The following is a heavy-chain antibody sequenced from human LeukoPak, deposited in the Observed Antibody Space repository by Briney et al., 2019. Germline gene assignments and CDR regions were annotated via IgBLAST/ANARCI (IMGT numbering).Heavy chain of an antibody. D-gene: IGHD6-13*01. CDR3: ATEGIAARELQN. V-gene: IGHV1-24*01. J-gene: IGHJ4*02. Sequence: ASVKVSCKVSGYTLTELSMHWVRQAPGKGLVWMGGFDPEDGETIYTQKFQGRVTMTEDTSTDTAYMELSSLRSEDTAVYYCATEGIAARELQNWGQGTLVTVSS. CDR2: FDPEDGET. CDR1: GYTLTELS.